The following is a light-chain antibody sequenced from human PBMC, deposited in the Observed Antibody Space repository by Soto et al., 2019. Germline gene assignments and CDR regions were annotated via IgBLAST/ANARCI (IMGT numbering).Light chain of an antibody. Sequence: QCVLTQLPSASGTPGERGSISCSGSSSNIGSNSVNWYQQLPGTAPKLLIYSNDRRPSGVPDRFSGSKSGTSASLAISGLQSEDEADYYCAAWDDRLNGYVFGTG. V-gene: IGLV1-44*01. CDR2: SND. CDR3: AAWDDRLNGYV. CDR1: SSNIGSNS. J-gene: IGLJ1*01.